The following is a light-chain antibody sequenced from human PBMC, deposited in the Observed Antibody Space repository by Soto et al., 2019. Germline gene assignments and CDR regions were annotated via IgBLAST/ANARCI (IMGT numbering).Light chain of an antibody. Sequence: EIVMTQSPATVSVSPGERATLSFRASQSVSSNLAWYQQKPGQAPRLLIYGASTRATGIPERFSGSGSGTEFTLTISSLQSEDFAVYYCQQYGSSTITFGQGTRLEIK. CDR2: GAS. J-gene: IGKJ5*01. CDR3: QQYGSSTIT. CDR1: QSVSSN. V-gene: IGKV3D-15*01.